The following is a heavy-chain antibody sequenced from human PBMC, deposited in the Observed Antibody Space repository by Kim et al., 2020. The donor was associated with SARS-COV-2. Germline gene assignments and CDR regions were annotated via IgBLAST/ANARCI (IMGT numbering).Heavy chain of an antibody. V-gene: IGHV1-18*04. J-gene: IGHJ4*02. D-gene: IGHD3-22*01. Sequence: ASVKVSCKASGYTFTSYCITWVRQAPGQGLEWMGWISADNGNTNSAQNLQGRVTMTADTSTSTAYMELRSLRYDDTAVYYCARSSYYYDSSGNYDYWGQGTLVTVSS. CDR2: ISADNGNT. CDR1: GYTFTSYC. CDR3: ARSSYYYDSSGNYDY.